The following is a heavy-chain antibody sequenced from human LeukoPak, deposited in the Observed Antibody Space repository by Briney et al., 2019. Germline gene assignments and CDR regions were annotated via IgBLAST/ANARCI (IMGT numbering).Heavy chain of an antibody. V-gene: IGHV4-59*01. J-gene: IGHJ4*02. CDR1: GGSISTYY. D-gene: IGHD1-26*01. Sequence: SETLSLTCTVSGGSISTYYRNWIRQPPGKGLEWIGFMYYNGYTDYNPTLKSRVTISLDTSKHQFSLKLSSVTAADTAVYYCARGGSGSSGVVYYLDYWGQGTLVTVSS. CDR2: MYYNGYT. CDR3: ARGGSGSSGVVYYLDY.